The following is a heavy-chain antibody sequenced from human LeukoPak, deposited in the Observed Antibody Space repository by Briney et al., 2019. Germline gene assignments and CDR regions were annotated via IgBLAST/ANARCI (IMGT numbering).Heavy chain of an antibody. CDR1: GNSFTNYW. CDR2: IDPSDSYT. CDR3: ARQPSVSPSWFDP. Sequence: GESLKISCKGSGNSFTNYWISWVRQMPGRGLEWMGRIDPSDSYTNYSPSFQGHVTISADKSVGTAYLQWSSLKASDTAMYYCARQPSVSPSWFDPWGQGTLVTVSS. V-gene: IGHV5-10-1*01. J-gene: IGHJ5*02. D-gene: IGHD3-10*01.